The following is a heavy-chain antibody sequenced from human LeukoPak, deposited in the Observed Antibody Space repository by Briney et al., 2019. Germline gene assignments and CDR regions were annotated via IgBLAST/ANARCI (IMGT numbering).Heavy chain of an antibody. D-gene: IGHD3-22*01. V-gene: IGHV5-51*01. CDR3: AVYYYDNSGYFSFDY. CDR1: GYSFTTYW. CDR2: IYPGDSNS. Sequence: GDSKKISCKGSGYSFTTYWIAWLRQMPGKGLVWMGIIYPGDSNSRYSPSFQGQVIISADKSISTAYLQWGSLKASDTAMYYCAVYYYDNSGYFSFDYWGQGTLVPVPS. J-gene: IGHJ4*02.